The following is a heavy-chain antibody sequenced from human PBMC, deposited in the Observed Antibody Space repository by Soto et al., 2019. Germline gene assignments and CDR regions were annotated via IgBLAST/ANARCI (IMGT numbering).Heavy chain of an antibody. J-gene: IGHJ3*02. Sequence: GGSLRLSCAASGFSFSSYGMHWVRQAPGRGLEWVTVISNDGNRKYYGESVKGRFSVSRDNDKDTLYLQMNGLRPEDTGVYYCAKDRRQLSALDMWGQGTTVTV. CDR3: AKDRRQLSALDM. CDR1: GFSFSSYG. D-gene: IGHD6-6*01. V-gene: IGHV3-30*18. CDR2: ISNDGNRK.